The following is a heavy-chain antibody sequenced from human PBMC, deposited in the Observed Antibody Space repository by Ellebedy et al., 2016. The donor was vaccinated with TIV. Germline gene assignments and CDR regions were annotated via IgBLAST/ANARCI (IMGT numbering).Heavy chain of an antibody. CDR2: ISSSSSTI. V-gene: IGHV3-48*04. D-gene: IGHD3-3*01. CDR1: GFTFSTYS. Sequence: GGSLRLXXAASGFTFSTYSMNWVRQAPGKGLEWVSYISSSSSTIYYADSVKGRFTISRDNAKNSVILEMNSLRAEDTAVYYCARDEGGYYGDFWGQGSLVTVSP. J-gene: IGHJ4*02. CDR3: ARDEGGYYGDF.